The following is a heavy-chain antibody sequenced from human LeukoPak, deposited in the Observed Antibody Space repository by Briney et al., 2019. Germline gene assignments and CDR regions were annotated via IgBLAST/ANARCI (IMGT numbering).Heavy chain of an antibody. J-gene: IGHJ4*02. D-gene: IGHD2-2*01. CDR3: AGEPYCSSTSCYPN. CDR1: GGSISSYY. V-gene: IGHV4-59*06. CDR2: IYYSGST. Sequence: PSETLSLTCTVSGGSISSYYWSWIRQHPGKGLEWIGYIYYSGSTYYNPSLKSRVTISVDTSKNQFSLKLSSVTAADTAVYYCAGEPYCSSTSCYPNWGQGTLVTVSS.